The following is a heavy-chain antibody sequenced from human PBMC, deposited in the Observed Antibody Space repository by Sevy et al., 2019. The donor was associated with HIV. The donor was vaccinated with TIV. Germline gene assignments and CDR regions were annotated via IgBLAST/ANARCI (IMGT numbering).Heavy chain of an antibody. J-gene: IGHJ3*02. V-gene: IGHV3-21*01. CDR3: ARVGCSITSCPLHDAFDI. D-gene: IGHD2-2*01. Sequence: GGSLRLSCAASEFTFSDYTLTWVRQAPRKGLEWVSSISGLRNYMYYADSVKGRFAVSRDNARNSLYLQMSSLRAEDTAMYYCARVGCSITSCPLHDAFDIWGQGTMVTVSS. CDR2: ISGLRNYM. CDR1: EFTFSDYT.